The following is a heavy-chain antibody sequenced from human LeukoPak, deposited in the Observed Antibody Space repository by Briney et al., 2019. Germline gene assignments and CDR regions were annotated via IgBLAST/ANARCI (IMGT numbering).Heavy chain of an antibody. V-gene: IGHV5-51*01. CDR2: IYPGDSDT. Sequence: GESLRISCKGSGYSFTSYWIGWVRQMPGKGLEWMGNIYPGDSDTRYSPSFQGQVTISADKSISTAYLQWNSLKASDTAMYYCARRGYCSSTSCAGHWFDPWGQGTLVTVSS. CDR1: GYSFTSYW. J-gene: IGHJ5*02. D-gene: IGHD2-2*01. CDR3: ARRGYCSSTSCAGHWFDP.